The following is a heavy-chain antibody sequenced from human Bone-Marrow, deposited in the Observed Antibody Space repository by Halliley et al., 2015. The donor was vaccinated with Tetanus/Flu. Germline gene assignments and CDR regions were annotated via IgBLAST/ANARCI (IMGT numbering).Heavy chain of an antibody. CDR3: ARSLLGYSYGYYFDY. Sequence: QLVQSGAEVKKPGESLKISCKGSGYTLTNYWIGWVRQMPGKGLEWMGIIYPGDSDTTYSPSFQGQVTISVDKSISTAYPQWSSLKASDTAMYYCARSLLGYSYGYYFDYWGQGTLVTVSS. CDR1: GYTLTNYW. CDR2: IYPGDSDT. J-gene: IGHJ4*02. D-gene: IGHD5-18*01. V-gene: IGHV5-51*01.